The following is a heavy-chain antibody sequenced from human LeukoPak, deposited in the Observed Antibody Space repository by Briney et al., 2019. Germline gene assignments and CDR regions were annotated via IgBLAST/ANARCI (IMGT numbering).Heavy chain of an antibody. D-gene: IGHD4-23*01. J-gene: IGHJ4*02. V-gene: IGHV4-39*07. CDR2: IYYSGST. CDR1: GGSISSSSYY. CDR3: ARVCKVSAVTRHYFDY. Sequence: KASETLSLTCTVSGGSISSSSYYWGWIRQPPGKGLEWIGSIYYSGSTYYNPSLKSRVTISVDTSKNQFSLKLSSVTAADTAVYYCARVCKVSAVTRHYFDYWGQGTLVTVSS.